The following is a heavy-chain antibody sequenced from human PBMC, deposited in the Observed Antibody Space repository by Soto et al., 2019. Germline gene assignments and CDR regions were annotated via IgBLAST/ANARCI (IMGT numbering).Heavy chain of an antibody. Sequence: QVQLVQSGAEVKKPGSSVKVSCEASGGTFSSYAISWVRQAPGQGLEWMGGIIPIFGTANYAQKFQGRVTITADESTSTAYMELSSLRSEDTAVYYCASLGEMATILNYYYGMDAWGQGTTVTVSS. V-gene: IGHV1-69*01. CDR2: IIPIFGTA. D-gene: IGHD5-12*01. CDR1: GGTFSSYA. J-gene: IGHJ6*02. CDR3: ASLGEMATILNYYYGMDA.